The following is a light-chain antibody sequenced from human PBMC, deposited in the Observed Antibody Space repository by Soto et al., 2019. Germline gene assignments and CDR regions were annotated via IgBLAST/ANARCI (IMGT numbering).Light chain of an antibody. Sequence: QSVLTQPASVYGSPGQSITISCTGTSSDIGAYNFVSWYQQHPGKAPKLMIYEVSNRPSGISDRFSGSKSGNTASLAISGLQAEDEADYYCKSYTRSSTYVFGTGTKLTVL. CDR2: EVS. CDR1: SSDIGAYNF. CDR3: KSYTRSSTYV. J-gene: IGLJ1*01. V-gene: IGLV2-14*01.